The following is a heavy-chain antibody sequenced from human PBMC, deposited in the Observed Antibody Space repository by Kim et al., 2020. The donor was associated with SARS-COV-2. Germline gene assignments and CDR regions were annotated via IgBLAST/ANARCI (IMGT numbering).Heavy chain of an antibody. CDR3: ARVRGQWAEFDY. V-gene: IGHV4-31*02. D-gene: IGHD6-19*01. Sequence: YYNPSLKSRVTISVDTSKNQFSLKLSSVTAADTAVYYCARVRGQWAEFDYWGQGTLVTVSS. J-gene: IGHJ4*02.